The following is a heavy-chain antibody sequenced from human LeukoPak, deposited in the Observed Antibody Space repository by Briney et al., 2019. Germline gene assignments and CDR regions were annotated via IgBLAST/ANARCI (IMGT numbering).Heavy chain of an antibody. J-gene: IGHJ4*02. D-gene: IGHD3-10*01. CDR2: IYYSGST. CDR1: GGSISSYY. Sequence: SETLSLTCTVSGGSISSYYWSWLRQPPGKGLEWIGYIYYSGSTNYNPSLKSRVTISVDTSKNQFSLKLSSVTAADTAVYYCAREGPLWFGEPKAFDYWGQGTLVTVSS. V-gene: IGHV4-59*12. CDR3: AREGPLWFGEPKAFDY.